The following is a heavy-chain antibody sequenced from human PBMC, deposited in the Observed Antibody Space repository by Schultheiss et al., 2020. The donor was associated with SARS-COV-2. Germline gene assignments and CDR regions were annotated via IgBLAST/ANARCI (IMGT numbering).Heavy chain of an antibody. CDR3: ARLGSSSWYGFDY. V-gene: IGHV4-34*01. CDR1: GGSFSGYY. Sequence: SQTLSLTCAVYGGSFSGYYWSWIRQPPGKGLEWIGEINHSGSTNYNPSLKSRVTISVDTSKNHFSLMLSSVTATDTAMYYCARLGSSSWYGFDYWGQGTLVTVSS. J-gene: IGHJ4*02. D-gene: IGHD6-13*01. CDR2: INHSGST.